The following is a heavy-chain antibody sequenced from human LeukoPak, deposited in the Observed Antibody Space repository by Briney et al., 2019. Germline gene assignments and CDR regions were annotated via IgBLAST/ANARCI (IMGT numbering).Heavy chain of an antibody. Sequence: GGSLGLSCAASGFTFSSYSMNWVRQAPGKGLEWVSSISSSSVYIYYADSVKGRFTIFRDNAKKSMYLQMSSLRAEDTAVYFCASLHPGDYWGQGTLVTVSS. CDR2: ISSSSVYI. CDR3: ASLHPGDY. J-gene: IGHJ4*02. V-gene: IGHV3-21*01. CDR1: GFTFSSYS.